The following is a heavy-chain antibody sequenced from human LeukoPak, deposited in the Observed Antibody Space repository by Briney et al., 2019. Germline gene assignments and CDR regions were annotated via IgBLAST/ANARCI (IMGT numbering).Heavy chain of an antibody. D-gene: IGHD4-23*01. J-gene: IGHJ4*02. CDR3: ARARQATVDFDY. CDR1: GFTFSSYS. CDR2: ISSSSSYI. Sequence: PGGSLRLSCAASGFTFSSYSMSWVRQAPGKGLEWVSSISSSSSYIYYADSVKGRFTISRDNAKNSLYLQMNSLRAEDTAVYYCARARQATVDFDYWGQGTLVTVSS. V-gene: IGHV3-21*01.